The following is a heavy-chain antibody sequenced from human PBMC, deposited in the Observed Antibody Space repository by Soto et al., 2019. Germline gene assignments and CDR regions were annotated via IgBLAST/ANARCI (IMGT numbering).Heavy chain of an antibody. CDR3: AKSRGDSWTTYYFDS. Sequence: EVQLLESGGGLVQPGGSLKVSCAASGFTFDSNSMSWVRQAPGKGLEWVSGISGSGESRHYADSVKGRFTISRDNSENTLFLQMNSLRADDTGIYYCAKSRGDSWTTYYFDSWGQGTLVTVSS. V-gene: IGHV3-23*01. J-gene: IGHJ4*02. CDR1: GFTFDSNS. D-gene: IGHD6-13*01. CDR2: ISGSGESR.